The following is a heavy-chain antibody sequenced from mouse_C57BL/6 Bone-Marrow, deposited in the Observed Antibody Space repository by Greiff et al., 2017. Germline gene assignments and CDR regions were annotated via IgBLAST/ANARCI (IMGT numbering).Heavy chain of an antibody. J-gene: IGHJ1*03. V-gene: IGHV1-55*01. Sequence: QVQLQQPGAELVKPGASVKMSCKASGYTFTSYWITWVKQRPGQGLEWIGDIYPGSGSTNYNEKFKSKATLTVDTASSTAYMQLSSLTSEDSAVDYCARRGGNYCYWYFDVWGTGTTVTVSS. CDR2: IYPGSGST. CDR1: GYTFTSYW. D-gene: IGHD2-1*01. CDR3: ARRGGNYCYWYFDV.